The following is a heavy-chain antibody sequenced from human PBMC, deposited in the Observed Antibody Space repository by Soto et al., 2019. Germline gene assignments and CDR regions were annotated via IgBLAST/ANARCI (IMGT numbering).Heavy chain of an antibody. D-gene: IGHD2-2*01. Sequence: GGSLRLSCAASGFTFSSYSMNWVRQAPGKGLEWVSYISISSSTIYYADSVKGRFTISRDNSKNTLYLQMNSLRAEDTAVYYCARDPVGYCSSTICFHIDYWGQGTLVTVSS. CDR1: GFTFSSYS. CDR2: ISISSSTI. V-gene: IGHV3-48*01. CDR3: ARDPVGYCSSTICFHIDY. J-gene: IGHJ4*02.